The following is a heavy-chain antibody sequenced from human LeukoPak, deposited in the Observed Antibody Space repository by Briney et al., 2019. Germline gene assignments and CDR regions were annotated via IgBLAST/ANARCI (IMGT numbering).Heavy chain of an antibody. CDR1: GGSISSYY. D-gene: IGHD5-18*01. Sequence: SETLSLTCTVSGGSISSYYWGWIRQPPGKGLEWIGYIYYSGSTNYNPSLKSRVTISVDTSKNQFSLKLSSVTAADTAVYYCARMYTAMVTVIDYWGQGTLVTVSS. CDR3: ARMYTAMVTVIDY. J-gene: IGHJ4*02. V-gene: IGHV4-59*01. CDR2: IYYSGST.